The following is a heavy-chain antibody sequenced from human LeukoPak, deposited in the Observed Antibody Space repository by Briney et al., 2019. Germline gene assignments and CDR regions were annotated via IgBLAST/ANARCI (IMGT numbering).Heavy chain of an antibody. CDR2: IGTAGDT. Sequence: GGPLRLSCAASGFTFSSYDMHWVRQATGKGLEWVSAIGTAGDTYYPGSVKGRFTISRENAKNSLYLQMNSLRAGDTAVYYCARIPLYSSGWYWAYWGQGTLVTVSS. J-gene: IGHJ4*02. V-gene: IGHV3-13*01. D-gene: IGHD6-19*01. CDR1: GFTFSSYD. CDR3: ARIPLYSSGWYWAY.